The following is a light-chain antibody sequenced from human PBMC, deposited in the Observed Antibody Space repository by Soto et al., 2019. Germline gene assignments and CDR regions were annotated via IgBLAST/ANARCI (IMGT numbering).Light chain of an antibody. V-gene: IGLV2-23*02. Sequence: QSVLTQPASVSGSPGQSITISCTGTSSDVGSYNLVSWYQQHPGKAPNLMIYEVSKRPSGVSNRFSGSKSGNTASLTISGLQAEDEADYYCCSYAGSSTPLIFGTGTKVTVL. CDR2: EVS. CDR3: CSYAGSSTPLI. J-gene: IGLJ1*01. CDR1: SSDVGSYNL.